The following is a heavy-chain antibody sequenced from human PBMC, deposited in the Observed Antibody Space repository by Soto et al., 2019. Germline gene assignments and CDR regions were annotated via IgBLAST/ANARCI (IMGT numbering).Heavy chain of an antibody. J-gene: IGHJ4*02. V-gene: IGHV3-23*01. CDR2: ISGSGGST. CDR1: GFTFSSYA. Sequence: GGSLRLSCAASGFTFSSYAMSWVRQAPGKGLEWVSAISGSGGSTYYADSVKGRFTISRDNSKNTLYLQMNSLRAEDTAVYYCAKDPGGLIAAAGSDYWGQGTLVTVSS. D-gene: IGHD6-13*01. CDR3: AKDPGGLIAAAGSDY.